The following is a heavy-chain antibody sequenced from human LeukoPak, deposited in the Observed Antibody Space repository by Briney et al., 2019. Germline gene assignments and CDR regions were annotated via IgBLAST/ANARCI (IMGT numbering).Heavy chain of an antibody. CDR2: VRYDGSNK. J-gene: IGHJ4*02. CDR3: ARGPSGYHNT. D-gene: IGHD5-12*01. V-gene: IGHV3-33*08. Sequence: PGGSLRLSCAASGFTFGRYGMHWVRQAPGKGLEWVAFVRYDGSNKYYADSVKGRFTISRDNSKNTLYLQMNSLRAEDTAVYYCARGPSGYHNTGGQGTLVTVSS. CDR1: GFTFGRYG.